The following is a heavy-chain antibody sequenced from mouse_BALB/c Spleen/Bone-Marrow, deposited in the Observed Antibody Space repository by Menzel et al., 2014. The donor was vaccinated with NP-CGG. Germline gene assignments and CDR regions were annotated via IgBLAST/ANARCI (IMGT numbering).Heavy chain of an antibody. CDR1: GYTFTDYE. CDR2: IDPETGCT. D-gene: IGHD1-1*01. V-gene: IGHV1-15*01. Sequence: VQLQQSGAELVRPGASVTLSCKASGYTFTDYEMHWVKQTPVHGLEWIGAIDPETGCTAYNQKFKGKATLTADKSSSTAYMELRSLTSEDSAVYYCTREGYYGSSPAWFAYWGQGTLVTVSA. CDR3: TREGYYGSSPAWFAY. J-gene: IGHJ3*01.